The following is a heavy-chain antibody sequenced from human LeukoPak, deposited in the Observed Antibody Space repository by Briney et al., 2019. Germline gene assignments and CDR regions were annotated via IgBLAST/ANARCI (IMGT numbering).Heavy chain of an antibody. J-gene: IGHJ4*02. CDR1: GFTFSSYS. CDR2: ISSSSSTI. CDR3: ARDDFRWGSSSVSY. V-gene: IGHV3-48*01. D-gene: IGHD6-6*01. Sequence: PGGSLRLSCAASGFTFSSYSMSWVRQAPGKGLEWVSYISSSSSTIYYADSVKGRFTISRDNAKNSLYLQMNSLRAEDTAVYYCARDDFRWGSSSVSYWGQGTLVTVSS.